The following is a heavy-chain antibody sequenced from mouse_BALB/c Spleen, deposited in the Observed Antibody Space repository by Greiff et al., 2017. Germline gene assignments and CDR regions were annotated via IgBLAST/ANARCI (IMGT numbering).Heavy chain of an antibody. CDR2: ISSGGSYT. Sequence: EVHLVESGGDLVKPGGSLKLSCAASGFTFSSYGMSWVRQTPDKRLEWVATISSGGSYTYYPDSVKGRFTISRDNAKNTLYLQMSSLKSEDTAMYYCARHNFTTAWYFDVWGAGTTVTVSS. J-gene: IGHJ1*01. D-gene: IGHD1-2*01. CDR3: ARHNFTTAWYFDV. V-gene: IGHV5-6*01. CDR1: GFTFSSYG.